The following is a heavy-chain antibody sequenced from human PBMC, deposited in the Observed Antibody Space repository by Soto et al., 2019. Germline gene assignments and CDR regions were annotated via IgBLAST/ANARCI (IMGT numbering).Heavy chain of an antibody. Sequence: PGESLKISCKASGYTFARSSIGWVRQMPGKGLEWMGIIYPGDSDTRYSPSFQGQVTISADKSISTAYLQWSSLKASDTAMYYCARHSVVVVAGAGQPVDAFDIWGQGTMVTVSS. V-gene: IGHV5-51*01. J-gene: IGHJ3*02. CDR3: ARHSVVVVAGAGQPVDAFDI. D-gene: IGHD2-15*01. CDR1: GYTFARSS. CDR2: IYPGDSDT.